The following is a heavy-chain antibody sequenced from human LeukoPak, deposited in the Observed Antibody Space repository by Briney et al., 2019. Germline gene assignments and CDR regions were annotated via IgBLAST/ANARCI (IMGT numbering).Heavy chain of an antibody. CDR1: GYTFTSYG. V-gene: IGHV1-69*04. Sequence: ASVKVSCKASGYTFTSYGISWVRQAPGQGLEWMGRIIPILGIANYAQKFQGRVTITADKSTSTAYMELSSLRSEDTAVYYCAREQGGNWFDPWGQGTLVTVSS. CDR3: AREQGGNWFDP. D-gene: IGHD1-26*01. CDR2: IIPILGIA. J-gene: IGHJ5*02.